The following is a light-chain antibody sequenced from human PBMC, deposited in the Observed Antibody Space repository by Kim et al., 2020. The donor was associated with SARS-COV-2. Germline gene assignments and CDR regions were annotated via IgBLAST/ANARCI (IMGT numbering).Light chain of an antibody. CDR1: QGNISA. CDR2: DAS. J-gene: IGKJ4*01. Sequence: ATVGDRLTNNCQASQGNISALAWYQLKPGKAPKFLIYDASILESVVPSRFSGRGSGTDFPLTISRLPPGDFATSYCQQFNTYPLTFGGGTKV. CDR3: QQFNTYPLT. V-gene: IGKV1-13*02.